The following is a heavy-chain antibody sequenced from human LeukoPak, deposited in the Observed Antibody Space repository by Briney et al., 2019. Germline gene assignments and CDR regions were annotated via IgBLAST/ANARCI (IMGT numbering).Heavy chain of an antibody. CDR2: INPSGGST. D-gene: IGHD2-15*01. Sequence: GASVKVSCTASGYTFTSYYMHWVRQAPGQGLEWMGIINPSGGSTSYAQKFQGRVTMTTDTSTSTAYMELRSLRSDDTAVYYCARDPGDIVVVVAGNYMDVWGKGTTVTVSS. J-gene: IGHJ6*03. CDR1: GYTFTSYY. V-gene: IGHV1-46*01. CDR3: ARDPGDIVVVVAGNYMDV.